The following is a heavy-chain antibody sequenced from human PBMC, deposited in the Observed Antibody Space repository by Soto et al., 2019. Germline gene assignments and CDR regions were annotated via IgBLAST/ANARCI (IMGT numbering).Heavy chain of an antibody. CDR1: GFTFSIYD. Sequence: VHLLESGGGLVQPGGSLRLSCAASGFTFSIYDMRWVRQAPGKGLEWVSGISASGSSPYYADSVKGRFTISRDNSKNTLYLQMNSLRAEDTAVYFCAKSYGYNHGFDPWGQGTLVTVSS. CDR2: ISASGSSP. D-gene: IGHD5-12*01. CDR3: AKSYGYNHGFDP. J-gene: IGHJ5*02. V-gene: IGHV3-23*01.